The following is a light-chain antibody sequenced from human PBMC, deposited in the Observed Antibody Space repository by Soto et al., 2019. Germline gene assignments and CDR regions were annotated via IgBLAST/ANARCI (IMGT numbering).Light chain of an antibody. CDR1: SSDVGTYNS. CDR3: SSYAGNYTLD. Sequence: QSALTQPRSVSGSPGQSVTISRTGTSSDVGTYNSVSWYQQHPGKAPKLMIYDVNKRPSGVPDRFSGSMSGNTASLTISGLQADDEADYHCSSYAGNYTLDFGGGTKLTVL. V-gene: IGLV2-11*01. J-gene: IGLJ2*01. CDR2: DVN.